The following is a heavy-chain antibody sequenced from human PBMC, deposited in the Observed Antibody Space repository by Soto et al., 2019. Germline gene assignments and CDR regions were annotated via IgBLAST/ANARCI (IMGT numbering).Heavy chain of an antibody. Sequence: VQLVQSGAEVKRPGASVKISCKASGDTLSTYYMHWARQAPGQGLVWMGIINPRSGKTNYPQKFRGRVTMTRDTSTTTVYMELSTLRSEDTAMYYCARGVGYSDSSGYPFDYWGQGTLVTVSS. CDR1: GDTLSTYY. J-gene: IGHJ4*02. CDR3: ARGVGYSDSSGYPFDY. V-gene: IGHV1-46*03. CDR2: INPRSGKT. D-gene: IGHD3-22*01.